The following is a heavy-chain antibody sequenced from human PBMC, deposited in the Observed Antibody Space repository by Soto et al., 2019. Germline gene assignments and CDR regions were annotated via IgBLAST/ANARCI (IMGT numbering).Heavy chain of an antibody. CDR3: AKDTGYCSGGSCYRDAFDI. D-gene: IGHD2-15*01. CDR2: ISGSGGST. J-gene: IGHJ3*02. CDR1: GFTFSSYA. Sequence: PGGSLRLSCAASGFTFSSYAMSWVRQAPGKGLEWVSAISGSGGSTYYADSVKGRFTISRDNSKNTLYLQMNSLRAEDTAVYYCAKDTGYCSGGSCYRDAFDIWGQGTMVTVSS. V-gene: IGHV3-23*01.